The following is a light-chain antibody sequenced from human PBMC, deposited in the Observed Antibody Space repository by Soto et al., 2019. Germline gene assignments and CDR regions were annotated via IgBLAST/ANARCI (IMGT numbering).Light chain of an antibody. CDR1: QSVSSY. Sequence: EVVLTQSPATLSLSPGERATLSCRASQSVSSYLAWYQQRPGQAPRLLIYDASNRATGIPDRFSGSGSGTDFTLTISSLEPEDCAVYYCQQRSSWPRITFGPGTKVDIK. CDR3: QQRSSWPRIT. J-gene: IGKJ3*01. CDR2: DAS. V-gene: IGKV3-11*01.